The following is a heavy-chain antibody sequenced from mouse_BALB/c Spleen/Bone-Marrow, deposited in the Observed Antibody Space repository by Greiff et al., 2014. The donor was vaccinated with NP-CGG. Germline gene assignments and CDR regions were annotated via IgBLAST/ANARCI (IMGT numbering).Heavy chain of an antibody. J-gene: IGHJ2*01. CDR1: GYAFSSYW. D-gene: IGHD3-3*01. CDR3: ARVRDGADY. V-gene: IGHV1-80*01. CDR2: IYPGEGDT. Sequence: QVQLQQSGAELVRPGSSVKISCMASGYAFSSYWMNWVKQRPGQGLEWIGQIYPGEGDTNYNGKFKGKATLTADKSSSTAYMQLSTQASEVSAGYRCARVRDGADYWGQGTTLTVSS.